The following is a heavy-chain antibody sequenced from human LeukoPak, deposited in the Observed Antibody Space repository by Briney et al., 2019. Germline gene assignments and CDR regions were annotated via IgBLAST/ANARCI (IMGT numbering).Heavy chain of an antibody. CDR2: ISSSGSTI. CDR3: ARDRLGATYFDY. V-gene: IGHV3-48*03. Sequence: EGSLRLSCAASGFTFSSYEMNWVRQAPGKGLEWVSYISSSGSTIYYADSVKGRFTISRDNAKNSLYLQMNSLRAEDTAVYYCARDRLGATYFDYWGQGTLVTVSS. D-gene: IGHD1-26*01. J-gene: IGHJ4*02. CDR1: GFTFSSYE.